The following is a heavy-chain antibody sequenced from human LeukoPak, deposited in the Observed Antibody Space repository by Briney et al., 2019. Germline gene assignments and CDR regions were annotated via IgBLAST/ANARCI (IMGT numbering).Heavy chain of an antibody. Sequence: SETLSLTCAVYGGSFSGYYWSWIRQPPGKGLEWIGEINNSESTNYNPSLKSRVTISVDTSKNQFSLKLSSVTAADTAVYHCARGRGRGLIQLWLQAYYFDYWGQGTLVTVSS. CDR1: GGSFSGYY. CDR2: INNSEST. D-gene: IGHD5-18*01. CDR3: ARGRGRGLIQLWLQAYYFDY. V-gene: IGHV4-34*01. J-gene: IGHJ4*02.